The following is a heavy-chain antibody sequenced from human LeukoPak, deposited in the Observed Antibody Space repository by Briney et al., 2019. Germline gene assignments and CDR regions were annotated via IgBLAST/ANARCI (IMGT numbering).Heavy chain of an antibody. V-gene: IGHV4-34*01. CDR1: GGSFSGYY. D-gene: IGHD2-2*01. CDR2: INHSGST. Sequence: MSSETLSLTCAVYGGSFSGYYWSWIRQPPGKGLEWIGEINHSGSTNYNPSLKSRVAISVDTSKNQLSLKLSSVTAADTAVYYCARVRVVVPAARPGYYYYYYMDVWGKGTTVTISS. CDR3: ARVRVVVPAARPGYYYYYYMDV. J-gene: IGHJ6*03.